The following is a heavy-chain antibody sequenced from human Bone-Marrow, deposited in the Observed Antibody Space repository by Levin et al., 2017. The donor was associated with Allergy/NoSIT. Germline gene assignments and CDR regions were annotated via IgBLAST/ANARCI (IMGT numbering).Heavy chain of an antibody. CDR2: IKPIFGTT. J-gene: IGHJ6*02. V-gene: IGHV1-69*13. D-gene: IGHD3-22*01. Sequence: SVKVSCKASGGTFSSYTINWVRQAPGQGLEWMGGIKPIFGTTNYAQNFQGRVTIVADESTSIAYMELSSLRSEDTAVYFCAREDAYFDSSDFPHYYKGMDVWGQGTTVTVSS. CDR1: GGTFSSYT. CDR3: AREDAYFDSSDFPHYYKGMDV.